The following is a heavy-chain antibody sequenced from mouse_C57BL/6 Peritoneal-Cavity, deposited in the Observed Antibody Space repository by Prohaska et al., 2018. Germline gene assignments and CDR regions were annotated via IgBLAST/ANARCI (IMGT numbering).Heavy chain of an antibody. Sequence: QVQLQQPGAELVKPGASVKLSCKASGYTFTSYRMQWVKQRTGQGLEWIGEIDPSDIYTNYNQKFKGKATFTVDTSSSTSIRQLSSLTSEDAAVFCCARGTGTTAYWGQGTTLTVSS. J-gene: IGHJ2*01. V-gene: IGHV1-50*01. CDR3: ARGTGTTAY. CDR1: GYTFTSYR. D-gene: IGHD4-1*01. CDR2: IDPSDIYT.